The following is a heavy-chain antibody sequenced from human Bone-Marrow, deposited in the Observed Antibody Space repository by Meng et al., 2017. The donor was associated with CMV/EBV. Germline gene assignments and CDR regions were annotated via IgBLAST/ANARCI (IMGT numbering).Heavy chain of an antibody. V-gene: IGHV3-48*03. D-gene: IGHD2-2*03. CDR3: ARDGLDYYYGMDV. CDR1: GFTFSRYE. J-gene: IGHJ6*02. CDR2: IGSSGSNI. Sequence: LSLTCVASGFTFSRYEMNWVRQAPGKGLEWVSYIGSSGSNIYYADSVKGRFTISRDNAKNSLYLQMYSLRAEDTAVYYCARDGLDYYYGMDVWGQGTTVTVSS.